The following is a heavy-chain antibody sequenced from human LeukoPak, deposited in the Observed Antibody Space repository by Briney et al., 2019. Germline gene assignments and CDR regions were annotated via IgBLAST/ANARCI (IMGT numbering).Heavy chain of an antibody. Sequence: SETLSLTCAVYGGSFSGYYWSWIRQPPGKGLEWIGEINHSGSTNYNPSLKSRVTISVDTSKNQFSLKLSSVTAADTAVYYCARSRLYCSSTSCSFVYYYYGMDVWAKGPRSPSP. J-gene: IGHJ6*02. V-gene: IGHV4-34*01. CDR1: GGSFSGYY. CDR2: INHSGST. D-gene: IGHD2-2*01. CDR3: ARSRLYCSSTSCSFVYYYYGMDV.